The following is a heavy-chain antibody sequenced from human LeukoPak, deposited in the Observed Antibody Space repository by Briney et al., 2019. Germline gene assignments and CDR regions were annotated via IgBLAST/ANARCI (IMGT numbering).Heavy chain of an antibody. CDR1: GYTFTSYD. J-gene: IGHJ5*02. Sequence: ASVKVSCKASGYTFTSYDIDWVRQATGQGLEWMGWMNPNSGNTGYAQKFQGRVTMTRNTSISTAYMELSSLRSEDTAVYYCARGWIYCSSTSCFNWFDPWGQGTLVTVSS. D-gene: IGHD2-2*01. CDR3: ARGWIYCSSTSCFNWFDP. CDR2: MNPNSGNT. V-gene: IGHV1-8*01.